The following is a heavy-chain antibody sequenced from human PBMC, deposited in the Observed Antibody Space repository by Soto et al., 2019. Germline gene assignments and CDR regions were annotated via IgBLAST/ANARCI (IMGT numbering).Heavy chain of an antibody. Sequence: EVQLVESGGGLVQPGGSLRLSCAASGFTVSSNYMSWVRQAPGKGLEWVSVIYSGGSTYYADSVKGRFTISRHNSKNTLYLQMSSLRAGATAVYYCARGPYYDRSGYLASHGMDVW. J-gene: IGHJ6*01. CDR3: ARGPYYDRSGYLASHGMDV. CDR1: GFTVSSNY. V-gene: IGHV3-53*04. CDR2: IYSGGST. D-gene: IGHD3-22*01.